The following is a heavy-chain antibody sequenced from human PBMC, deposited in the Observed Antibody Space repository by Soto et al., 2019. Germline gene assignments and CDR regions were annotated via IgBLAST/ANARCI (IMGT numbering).Heavy chain of an antibody. Sequence: SETLSLTCTVSGDSISSSRYFWGWIRQPPGKGLEWIGNIYYSGSTNYSPSLKSRVIISVDTSKCQFSLKLSSVTAADTAVYYCARHSGWYSEYFQHWGQGTLVTVSS. V-gene: IGHV4-39*01. CDR1: GDSISSSRYF. J-gene: IGHJ1*01. CDR3: ARHSGWYSEYFQH. D-gene: IGHD6-19*01. CDR2: IYYSGST.